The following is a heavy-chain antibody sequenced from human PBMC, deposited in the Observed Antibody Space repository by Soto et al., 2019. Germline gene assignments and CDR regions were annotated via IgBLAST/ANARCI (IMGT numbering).Heavy chain of an antibody. D-gene: IGHD6-6*01. V-gene: IGHV4-31*03. CDR2: NYYSGIT. CDR1: GGSISSGGYY. J-gene: IGHJ6*02. CDR3: ARGSSIAGLYYGMDV. Sequence: QVQLQESGPGLVKPSQTLSLTCTVSGGSISSGGYYWTWIRQHPGKGLEWIGYNYYSGITYYNPSLKSRVTISPDTSKNPFSLELSSLTAAATAVYYCARGSSIAGLYYGMDVWGQGTTVTVSS.